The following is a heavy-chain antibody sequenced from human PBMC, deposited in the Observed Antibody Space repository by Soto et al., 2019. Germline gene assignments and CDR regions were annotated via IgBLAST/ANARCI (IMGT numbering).Heavy chain of an antibody. CDR2: ISPYDGYT. D-gene: IGHD3-22*01. J-gene: IGHJ6*02. CDR1: GYTFTSYG. CDR3: ARGGYYDSSGARNYYFYGMNV. Sequence: QVQLVQSGAEVKKPGASVKVSCKASGYTFTSYGINWVRQAPGQGLEWLGWISPYDGYTHYAQILQGRVSMTTDTSTKXAXMKXRSLRSDDTAMYYCARGGYYDSSGARNYYFYGMNVWGQGTTVTVSS. V-gene: IGHV1-18*01.